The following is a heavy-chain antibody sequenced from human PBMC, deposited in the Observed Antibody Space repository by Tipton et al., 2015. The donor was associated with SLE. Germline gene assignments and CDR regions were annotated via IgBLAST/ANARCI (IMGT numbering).Heavy chain of an antibody. D-gene: IGHD6-13*01. CDR2: IYHSGST. Sequence: TLSLTCAVSGYSISSGYYWGWIRQPPGKGLEWIGCIYHSGSTYYNPSLKSRVTISVDTSKNQFSLKLSSVTAADTALYYCARAGQQLVVRGAFDIWGQGTMVTVSS. J-gene: IGHJ3*02. CDR1: GYSISSGYY. CDR3: ARAGQQLVVRGAFDI. V-gene: IGHV4-38-2*01.